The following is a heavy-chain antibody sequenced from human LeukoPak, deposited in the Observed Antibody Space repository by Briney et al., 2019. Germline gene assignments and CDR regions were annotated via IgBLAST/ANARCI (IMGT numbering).Heavy chain of an antibody. CDR1: GGSFSGYY. V-gene: IGHV4-34*01. J-gene: IGHJ5*02. D-gene: IGHD4-17*01. CDR3: ARYDYGDHRWFDP. CDR2: INHSGST. Sequence: SETLSLTCAVYGGSFSGYYWSWIRQPPGKGLEWIGEINHSGSTNYNPSLKSRVTISVDTSKNQFSLKLSSVTAADTAVYYCARYDYGDHRWFDPWGQGTLVTVSS.